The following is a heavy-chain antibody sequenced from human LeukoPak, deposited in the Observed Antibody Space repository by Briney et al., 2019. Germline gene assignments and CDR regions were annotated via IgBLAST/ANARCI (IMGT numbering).Heavy chain of an antibody. CDR3: ARGVRLVTIFGVGLLDH. V-gene: IGHV4-34*01. D-gene: IGHD3-3*01. Sequence: SETLSLTCAVYGGSFSGYYWSWIRQPPGKGLEWIGEINHSGSTNYNPSLKSRVTISVDTSKNQFSLKLSSVTAADTAVYYCARGVRLVTIFGVGLLDHWGQGTLVTVSS. J-gene: IGHJ4*02. CDR1: GGSFSGYY. CDR2: INHSGST.